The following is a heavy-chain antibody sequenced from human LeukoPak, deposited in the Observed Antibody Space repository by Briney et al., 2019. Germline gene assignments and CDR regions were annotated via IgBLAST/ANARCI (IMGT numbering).Heavy chain of an antibody. Sequence: GGSLRLSCAASGFTFSTYSMNWVRQAPGKGLEWVSIISGSGSSIYYADSVKGRSTISRDNAKNSLFLQVNNLRAGDTAVYYCARVSGGSWYGAYFGYWGQGTLVTVSS. CDR3: ARVSGGSWYGAYFGY. CDR1: GFTFSTYS. J-gene: IGHJ4*02. CDR2: ISGSGSSI. V-gene: IGHV3-21*01. D-gene: IGHD6-13*01.